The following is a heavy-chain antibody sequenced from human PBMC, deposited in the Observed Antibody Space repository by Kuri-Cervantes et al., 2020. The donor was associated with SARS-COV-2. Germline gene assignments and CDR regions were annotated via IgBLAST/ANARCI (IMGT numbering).Heavy chain of an antibody. CDR2: IYHSGST. D-gene: IGHD2-2*01. CDR3: ARDSLDCSSTSCYYYMDV. CDR1: GGSISSGGYY. V-gene: IGHV4-30-2*01. J-gene: IGHJ6*03. Sequence: SETLSLTCTVSGGSISSGGYYWSWLRQPPGKGLEWIGYIYHSGSTYYNPSLKSRVTISVDRSKNQFSLKLSSVTAADTAVYYCARDSLDCSSTSCYYYMDVWGKGTTVTVSS.